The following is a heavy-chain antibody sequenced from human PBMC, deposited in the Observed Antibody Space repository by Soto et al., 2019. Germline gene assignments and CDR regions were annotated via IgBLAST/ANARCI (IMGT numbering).Heavy chain of an antibody. CDR3: AREGMITFGGVIGYGVYFDY. V-gene: IGHV3-30-3*01. D-gene: IGHD3-16*02. J-gene: IGHJ4*02. CDR1: GFTFSSYA. Sequence: PGGSLRLSCAASGFTFSSYAMHWVRQAPGKGLEWVAVISYDGSNKYYADSVKGRFTISRDNFKNTLYRQMNSLRAEDTAVYYCAREGMITFGGVIGYGVYFDYWGQGTLVTVSS. CDR2: ISYDGSNK.